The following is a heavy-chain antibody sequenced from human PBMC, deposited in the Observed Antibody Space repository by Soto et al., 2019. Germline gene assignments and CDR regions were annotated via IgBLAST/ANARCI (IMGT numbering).Heavy chain of an antibody. CDR2: ISGSGGST. Sequence: GGSLRLSCAASGFTFSSYAMSWVRQAPGKGLEWVSAISGSGGSTYYADSVKGRFTISRDNSKNTLYLQMNSLRAEDTAVYYCAKVRTYSSGYYYDYWGQGTLVTVSS. D-gene: IGHD3-22*01. J-gene: IGHJ4*02. CDR1: GFTFSSYA. CDR3: AKVRTYSSGYYYDY. V-gene: IGHV3-23*01.